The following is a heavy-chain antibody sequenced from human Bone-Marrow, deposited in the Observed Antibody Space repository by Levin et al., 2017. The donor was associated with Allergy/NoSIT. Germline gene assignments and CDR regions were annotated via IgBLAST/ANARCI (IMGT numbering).Heavy chain of an antibody. CDR2: ISSSSSYI. Sequence: GGSLRLSCAASGFTFSSYSMNWVRQAPGKGLEWVSSISSSSSYIYYADSVKGRFTISRDNAKNSLYLQMNSLRAEDTAVYYCARAQDIVVVPAAQIDYWGQGTLVTVSA. CDR3: ARAQDIVVVPAAQIDY. V-gene: IGHV3-21*01. J-gene: IGHJ4*02. CDR1: GFTFSSYS. D-gene: IGHD2-2*01.